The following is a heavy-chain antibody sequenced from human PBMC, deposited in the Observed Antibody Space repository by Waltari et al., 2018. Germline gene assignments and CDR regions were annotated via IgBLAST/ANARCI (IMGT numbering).Heavy chain of an antibody. CDR3: AREGDIGVNRGTYGLDV. Sequence: QVQLQESGPGLVKPSQTLSLTCAVSGGSISSDKYYWAWIRQPAGKAVEWSGRIHSSGSTDFNPSLKRRVTIPVDTSKNQFSLKLTSVTAADAAVYYCAREGDIGVNRGTYGLDVWGQGTTVTVSS. J-gene: IGHJ6*02. CDR1: GGSISSDKYY. CDR2: IHSSGST. D-gene: IGHD2-15*01. V-gene: IGHV4-61*02.